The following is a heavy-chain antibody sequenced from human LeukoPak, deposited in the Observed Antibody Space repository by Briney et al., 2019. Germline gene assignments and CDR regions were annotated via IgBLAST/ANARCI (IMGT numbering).Heavy chain of an antibody. V-gene: IGHV1-18*01. CDR3: ARDRYSSSSGRNDY. CDR2: ISAYNGNT. CDR1: GYTFTSYG. D-gene: IGHD6-6*01. Sequence: ASVKVSYKASGYTFTSYGISWVRQAPGQGLEWMGWISAYNGNTNYAQKLQGRVTMTTDTSTSTAYMELRSLRSDDTAVYYCARDRYSSSSGRNDYWGQGTLVTVSS. J-gene: IGHJ4*02.